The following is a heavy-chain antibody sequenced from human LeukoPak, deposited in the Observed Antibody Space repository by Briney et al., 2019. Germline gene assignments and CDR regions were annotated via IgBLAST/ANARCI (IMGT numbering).Heavy chain of an antibody. J-gene: IGHJ4*02. CDR2: ISGSGGST. Sequence: GGSLRLSCAASGFTFSSYAMSWVRQAPGKGLEWVSAISGSGGSTYYADSVKGRFTISRDNSKNTLYLQMNSLRAEDTAVYYCAKDLLGYYDSNGYSPFGYWGQGTLVTVSS. D-gene: IGHD3-22*01. CDR1: GFTFSSYA. CDR3: AKDLLGYYDSNGYSPFGY. V-gene: IGHV3-23*01.